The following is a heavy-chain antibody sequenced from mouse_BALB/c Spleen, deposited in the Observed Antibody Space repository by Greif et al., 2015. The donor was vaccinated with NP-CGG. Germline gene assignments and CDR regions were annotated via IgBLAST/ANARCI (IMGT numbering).Heavy chain of an antibody. Sequence: QVQLKESGAELVRPGTSVKVSCKASGYAFTNYLIEWVKQRPGQGLEWIGVINPGSGGTNYNEKFKGKATLTADKSSSTAYMQLSSLASDDSAEYFCAGRGLGSFAYWGQGTLVTVSA. V-gene: IGHV1-54*01. D-gene: IGHD1-1*01. CDR3: AGRGLGSFAY. J-gene: IGHJ3*01. CDR2: INPGSGGT. CDR1: GYAFTNYL.